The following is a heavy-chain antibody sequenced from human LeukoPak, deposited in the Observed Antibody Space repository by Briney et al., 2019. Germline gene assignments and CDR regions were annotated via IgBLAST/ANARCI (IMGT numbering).Heavy chain of an antibody. Sequence: QAGGSLRLSCAASGFTFTNHWMHWVRQAPGKGLVWVSRINRDGSSTSFADSVKGRFTISRDNAKNTLYLQMNSLRAEDTAVYYCARAISHSNYGVDVWGQGTTVTVSS. CDR3: ARAISHSNYGVDV. V-gene: IGHV3-74*01. J-gene: IGHJ6*02. CDR2: INRDGSST. CDR1: GFTFTNHW. D-gene: IGHD6-13*01.